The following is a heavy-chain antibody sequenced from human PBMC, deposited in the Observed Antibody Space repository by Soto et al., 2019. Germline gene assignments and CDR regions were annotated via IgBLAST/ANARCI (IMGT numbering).Heavy chain of an antibody. V-gene: IGHV1-69*06. D-gene: IGHD3-3*01. CDR3: ARGSDFWSGYEPTGFDP. CDR1: GGTFSSYA. Sequence: QVQLVQSGAEVKKPGSSVKVSCKASGGTFSSYAISWVRQAPGQGLEWMGGIIPIFGTANYAQKFQGRVTITADKSTSTAYRELSSLRSEDTAVYYCARGSDFWSGYEPTGFDPWGQGTMVTVSS. CDR2: IIPIFGTA. J-gene: IGHJ5*02.